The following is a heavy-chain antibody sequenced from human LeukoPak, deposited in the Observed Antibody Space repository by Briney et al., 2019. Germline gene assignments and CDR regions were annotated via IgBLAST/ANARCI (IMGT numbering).Heavy chain of an antibody. Sequence: GGSLRLSCAASGFTFSDYYMSWIRQAPGKGLEWVSYISRSSSYTNYADSVKGRFTISRDNAKNSLYLQMNSLRAEDTAVYYCARDPFSSGSYDYWGQGTLVTVSS. D-gene: IGHD1-26*01. CDR1: GFTFSDYY. J-gene: IGHJ4*02. V-gene: IGHV3-11*06. CDR2: ISRSSSYT. CDR3: ARDPFSSGSYDY.